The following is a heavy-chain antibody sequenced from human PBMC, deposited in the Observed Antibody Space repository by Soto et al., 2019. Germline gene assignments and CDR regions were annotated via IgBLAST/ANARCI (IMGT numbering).Heavy chain of an antibody. D-gene: IGHD6-13*01. Sequence: QVQLVESGGGVVQPGRSLRLSCEASGFTFKSYGMHWVRQAPGKGLEWVAVVWYDGTNKKYADSVKGRFNIYRDNPKNTLYLQMDSLRAEDTGIYYYARGGHSSSWYRLEAYFFDYWGQGSLVTVSS. CDR3: ARGGHSSSWYRLEAYFFDY. CDR2: VWYDGTNK. CDR1: GFTFKSYG. V-gene: IGHV3-33*01. J-gene: IGHJ4*02.